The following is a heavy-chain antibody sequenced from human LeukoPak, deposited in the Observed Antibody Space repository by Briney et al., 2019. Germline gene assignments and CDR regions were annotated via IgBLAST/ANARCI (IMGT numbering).Heavy chain of an antibody. D-gene: IGHD4-11*01. CDR1: GFTFSSYG. J-gene: IGHJ1*01. Sequence: GGSLRLSCAASGFTFSSYGMHWVRQAPDKGLEWVAFIRYDGSNKYYADSVKGRFTISRDNSKNTLYLQMNSLRAEDTAVYYCANSPTSNPIEYFQHWGQGTLVTVSS. CDR3: ANSPTSNPIEYFQH. CDR2: IRYDGSNK. V-gene: IGHV3-30*02.